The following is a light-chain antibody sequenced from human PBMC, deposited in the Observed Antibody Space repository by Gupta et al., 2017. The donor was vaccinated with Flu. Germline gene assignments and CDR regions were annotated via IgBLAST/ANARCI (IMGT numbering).Light chain of an antibody. CDR1: QSISSY. CDR3: QQSDSSPYT. CDR2: AAS. V-gene: IGKV1-39*01. J-gene: IGKJ2*01. Sequence: PSSLSASVGDRVTITCRASQSISSYLNWYQQKPGKAPELLMYAASSLQSGVPSRFSGSGSGTDFTLTISSLQPEDFATYYCQQSDSSPYTFGQGTKVEIK.